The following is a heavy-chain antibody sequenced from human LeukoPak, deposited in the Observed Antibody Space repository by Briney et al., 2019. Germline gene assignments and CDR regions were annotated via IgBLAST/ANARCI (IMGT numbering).Heavy chain of an antibody. V-gene: IGHV3-23*01. CDR3: AKSPSDYFGGDC. Sequence: GGSPRLSCAASGFTFSSYAMSWVRQAPGKGLEWVSAISGSGGSTYYADSVKGRFTISRDNSKNTLYLQMNSLRAEDTAVYYCAKSPSDYFGGDCWGQGTLVTVSS. J-gene: IGHJ4*02. CDR1: GFTFSSYA. CDR2: ISGSGGST. D-gene: IGHD2-21*01.